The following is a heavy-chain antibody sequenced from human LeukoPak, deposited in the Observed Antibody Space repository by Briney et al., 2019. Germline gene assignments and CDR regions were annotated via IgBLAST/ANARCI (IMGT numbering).Heavy chain of an antibody. CDR2: IKSKTDGGTT. CDR1: GFTFSNAW. Sequence: PGGSLRLSCAASGFTFSNAWMNWFRQAPGKGLEWVGRIKSKTDGGTTDYAAPVKGRFTISRDDSKNTLYLQMNSLKTEDTAVYYCTTESTTGYSSSWYPLNYWGQGTLVTVSS. J-gene: IGHJ4*02. D-gene: IGHD6-13*01. CDR3: TTESTTGYSSSWYPLNY. V-gene: IGHV3-15*07.